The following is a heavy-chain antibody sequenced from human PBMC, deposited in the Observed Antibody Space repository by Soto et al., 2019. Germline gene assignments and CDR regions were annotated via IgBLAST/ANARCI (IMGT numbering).Heavy chain of an antibody. V-gene: IGHV1-24*01. J-gene: IGHJ5*02. CDR1: GYTLTELS. CDR3: ATDFKHYYDSSGYYRT. CDR2: FDPEDGET. Sequence: ASVKVSCKVSGYTLTELSMHWVRQAPGKGLEWMGGFDPEDGETIYAQKFQGRVTMTEDTSTDTAYMELSSLRSEDTAVYYCATDFKHYYDSSGYYRTWGQGTLVTVSS. D-gene: IGHD3-22*01.